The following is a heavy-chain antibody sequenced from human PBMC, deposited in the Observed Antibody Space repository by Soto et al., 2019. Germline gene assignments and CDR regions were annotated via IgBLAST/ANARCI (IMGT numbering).Heavy chain of an antibody. CDR3: ARYYYTFDS. CDR2: VSYSGYT. CDR1: GDSFSSSGHY. Sequence: QLQLQESGPGLVKPSETLSLTCTVSGDSFSSSGHYWGWIRQPPGKGLEWIGSVSYSGYTYDNPSLKSRVTMSVDTSKNQFSLNLASVTAADTAVYYCARYYYTFDSWGQGTLVTVSS. D-gene: IGHD3-3*01. V-gene: IGHV4-39*01. J-gene: IGHJ4*02.